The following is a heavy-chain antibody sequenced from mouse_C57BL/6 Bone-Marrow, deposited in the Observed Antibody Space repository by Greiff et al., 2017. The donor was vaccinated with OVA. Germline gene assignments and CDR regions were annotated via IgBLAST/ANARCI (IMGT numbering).Heavy chain of an antibody. CDR1: GYTFTSYW. D-gene: IGHD3-2*02. J-gene: IGHJ3*01. Sequence: QVQLQQPGAELVRPGTSVKLSCKASGYTFTSYWMHWVKQRPGQGLEWIGVIDPSDSSTNYNQKFKGKATLTVDTSSSTAYMQLSSLTSEDSEVYYCARELDSSDFAYWGQGTLVTVSA. CDR2: IDPSDSST. CDR3: ARELDSSDFAY. V-gene: IGHV1-59*01.